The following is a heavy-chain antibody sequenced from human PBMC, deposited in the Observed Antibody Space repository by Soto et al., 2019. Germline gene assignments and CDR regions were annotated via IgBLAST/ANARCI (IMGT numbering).Heavy chain of an antibody. J-gene: IGHJ6*02. CDR3: AKLGDIVATSYYGMAV. CDR2: ISGGGGST. Sequence: GGSLRLSCAASGFTFSSYAMSWVRQAPGEGLEWVSAISGGGGSTYYADSVRGRFTISRDNSKNTLYLQMNSLRAEDTAVYYCAKLGDIVATSYYGMAVWGQGTTVTVSS. V-gene: IGHV3-23*01. D-gene: IGHD5-12*01. CDR1: GFTFSSYA.